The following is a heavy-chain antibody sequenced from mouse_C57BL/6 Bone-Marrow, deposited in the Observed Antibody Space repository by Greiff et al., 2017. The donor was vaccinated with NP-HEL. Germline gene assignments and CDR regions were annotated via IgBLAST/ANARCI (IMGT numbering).Heavy chain of an antibody. D-gene: IGHD2-4*01. CDR1: GYSFTSCYF. Sequence: ESGPGLVKPSQSLSLTCSVTGYSFTSCYFWYWIRQSPGNKLEWMGIISYDGSNNYNPSLKNRITITRDTSKNQFFLKLNSVTTEDTATYYCARVYYDHYFDYWGQGTTLTVSS. CDR3: ARVYYDHYFDY. J-gene: IGHJ2*01. CDR2: ISYDGSN. V-gene: IGHV3-6*01.